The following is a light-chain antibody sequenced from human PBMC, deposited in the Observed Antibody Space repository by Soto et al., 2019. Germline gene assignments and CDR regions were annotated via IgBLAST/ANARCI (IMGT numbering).Light chain of an antibody. CDR2: AAS. J-gene: IGKJ4*01. V-gene: IGKV1-12*01. CDR1: QGVSIW. Sequence: DIQMTQSPSSVSASVGDRVTITCRASQGVSIWLAWYQHKPGKAPNLLIYAASNLQRGVPSRFSGSGSGTHFTLTISSLQPEDFATYYCQQVNSFPPSFGGGTKVEIK. CDR3: QQVNSFPPS.